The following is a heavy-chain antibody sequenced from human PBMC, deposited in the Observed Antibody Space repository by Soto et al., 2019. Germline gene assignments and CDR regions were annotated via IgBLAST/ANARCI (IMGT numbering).Heavy chain of an antibody. Sequence: SVKVSCKASGFTFTSSAVQWVRQARGQRLEWIGWIAVGSGNTNYAQKFQERVTITRDMSTSTAYMELSSLRSEDTAVYYCAADVAYYDSSGYSFDYWGQGTLVTVSS. D-gene: IGHD3-22*01. V-gene: IGHV1-58*01. CDR1: GFTFTSSA. J-gene: IGHJ4*02. CDR2: IAVGSGNT. CDR3: AADVAYYDSSGYSFDY.